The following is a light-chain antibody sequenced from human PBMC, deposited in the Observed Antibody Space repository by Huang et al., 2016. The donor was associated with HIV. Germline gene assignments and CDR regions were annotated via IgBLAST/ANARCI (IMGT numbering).Light chain of an antibody. CDR3: QQYSSYSSWT. J-gene: IGKJ1*01. Sequence: IQMTQSPSTLAAFVGDRITITCRASQSISDWLAWYQQRPGKAPYLLIYTASNLDAGVASRFSGSGSGTEFTLTVNNLQPEESATYYCQQYSSYSSWTFGQGTRVEI. CDR2: TAS. CDR1: QSISDW. V-gene: IGKV1-5*03.